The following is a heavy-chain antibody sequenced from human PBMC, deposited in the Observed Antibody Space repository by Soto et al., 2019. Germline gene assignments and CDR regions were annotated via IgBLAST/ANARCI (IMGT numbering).Heavy chain of an antibody. V-gene: IGHV1-18*01. J-gene: IGHJ5*02. CDR3: ARWYYYDSSGYYYWFDP. D-gene: IGHD3-22*01. CDR2: ISAYNGNT. CDR1: GYTFTSYG. Sequence: GASGKVSCKASGYTFTSYGISWVRQAPGQGLEWMGWISAYNGNTNYAQKLQGRVTMTTDTSTSTAYMELRSLRSDDTAVYYCARWYYYDSSGYYYWFDPWGQGTLVTVSS.